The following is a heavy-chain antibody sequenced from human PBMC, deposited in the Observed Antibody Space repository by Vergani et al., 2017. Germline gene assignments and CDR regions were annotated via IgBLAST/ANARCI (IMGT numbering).Heavy chain of an antibody. CDR2: IHHSGDT. V-gene: IGHV4-38-2*01. CDR3: ARHRGSGGVFPSSYFYGMDV. D-gene: IGHD3-10*01. J-gene: IGHJ6*02. Sequence: QVQLQESGPGLVKPSETLTLTCDVSDSSIMTNPYWGWFRQSPGKGLEWIGCIHHSGDTHYNSSLKSRVSISIVSSSNFSLSLTSVTAADTAIYYCARHRGSGGVFPSSYFYGMDVWGHGTTVTVSS. CDR1: DSSIMTNPY.